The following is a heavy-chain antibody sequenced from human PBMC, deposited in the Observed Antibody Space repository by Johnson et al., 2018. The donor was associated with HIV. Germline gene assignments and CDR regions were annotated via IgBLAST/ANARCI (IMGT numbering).Heavy chain of an antibody. Sequence: MHLVESGGGLVQPGGSLRLSCAASGFTFSSYWMSWVRQAPGKGLEWVAVIYSGGDTYYADSMRGRLTISRDNSKNTVYLQMNSLRAEDTAVYYCTTGVFHAFDMWGQGTMVTVSS. D-gene: IGHD1-1*01. CDR2: IYSGGDT. CDR1: GFTFSSYW. J-gene: IGHJ3*02. CDR3: TTGVFHAFDM. V-gene: IGHV3-66*01.